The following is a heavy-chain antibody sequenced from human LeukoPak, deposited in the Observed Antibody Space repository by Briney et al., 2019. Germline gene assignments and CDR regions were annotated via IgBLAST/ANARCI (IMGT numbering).Heavy chain of an antibody. D-gene: IGHD3-3*01. CDR1: GFAFSGSA. CDR2: IRSKANSYAT. Sequence: GGSLKLSCAASGFAFSGSAMHWVRQASGKGLEWVGRIRSKANSYATAYAASVKGRFTISRDDSKNTAYLQMNSLKTEDTAVYYCTSLYDFWSGYYDHWGQGTLVTVSS. J-gene: IGHJ4*02. V-gene: IGHV3-73*01. CDR3: TSLYDFWSGYYDH.